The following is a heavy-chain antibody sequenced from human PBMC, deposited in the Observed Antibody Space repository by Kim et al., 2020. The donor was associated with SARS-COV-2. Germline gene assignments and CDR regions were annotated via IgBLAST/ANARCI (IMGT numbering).Heavy chain of an antibody. Sequence: GGSLRLSCAASGFTFSSYSMNWVRQAPGKGLEWVSYISSSSSTIYYADSVKGRFTISRDNAKNSLYLQMNSLRDEDTAVYYCASEQDYYDSSGYYPNDAFDIWGQGTTVTVSS. D-gene: IGHD3-22*01. J-gene: IGHJ3*02. CDR2: ISSSSSTI. V-gene: IGHV3-48*02. CDR1: GFTFSSYS. CDR3: ASEQDYYDSSGYYPNDAFDI.